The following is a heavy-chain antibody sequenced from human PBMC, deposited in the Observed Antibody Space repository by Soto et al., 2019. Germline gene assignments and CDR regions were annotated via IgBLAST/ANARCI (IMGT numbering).Heavy chain of an antibody. Sequence: GGSLRLSCAASGFTFSNAWMNWVRQAPGKGLEWVGRIKSKTDGGTTDYAAPVKGRFTISRDDSKNTLYLQMNSLKTEDTAVYYCTTENYDFWSGYYTPGRYGMDVWGQGTTVTVSS. D-gene: IGHD3-3*01. CDR3: TTENYDFWSGYYTPGRYGMDV. V-gene: IGHV3-15*07. CDR2: IKSKTDGGTT. J-gene: IGHJ6*02. CDR1: GFTFSNAW.